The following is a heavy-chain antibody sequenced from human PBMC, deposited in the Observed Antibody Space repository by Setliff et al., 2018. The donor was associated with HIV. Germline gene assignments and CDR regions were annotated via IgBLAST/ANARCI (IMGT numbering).Heavy chain of an antibody. CDR1: GGTFSSYA. V-gene: IGHV1-69*05. CDR2: IIPIFGTT. J-gene: IGHJ3*02. D-gene: IGHD6-13*01. CDR3: VSQGIADAFDI. Sequence: SVKVSCKASGGTFSSYAISWVRQAPGQGLEWMGGIIPIFGTTNYAQRFQGRVTITRDTSASTAYMELSSLRSEDTAVYYCVSQGIADAFDIWGQGTMVTVSS.